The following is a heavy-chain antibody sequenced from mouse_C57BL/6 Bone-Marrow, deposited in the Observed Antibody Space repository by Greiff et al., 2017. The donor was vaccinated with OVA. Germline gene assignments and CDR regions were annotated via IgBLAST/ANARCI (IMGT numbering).Heavy chain of an antibody. J-gene: IGHJ2*01. Sequence: QVQLQQSGPELVKPGASVKISCKASGYAFSSSWMNWVKQRPGKGLEWIGRIYPGDGDTNYNVKFKGKATLTADKSSSTTYMQLSSLTSEDSAVYFCARGTTVAPFDYWGQGTTLTVSS. V-gene: IGHV1-82*01. CDR2: IYPGDGDT. CDR3: ARGTTVAPFDY. D-gene: IGHD1-1*01. CDR1: GYAFSSSW.